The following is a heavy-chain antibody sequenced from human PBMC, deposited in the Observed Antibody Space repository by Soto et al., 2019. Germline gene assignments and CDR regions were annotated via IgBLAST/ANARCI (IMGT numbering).Heavy chain of an antibody. CDR3: ARGFSSSWYYYYGMDV. V-gene: IGHV1-8*01. D-gene: IGHD6-13*01. CDR2: MNPNSGNT. CDR1: GYTFTSYD. Sequence: ASGKVCCKASGYTFTSYDINWVRQATGQGLEWMGWMNPNSGNTGYAQKFQGRVTMTRNTSISTAYMELSSLRSEDTAVYYCARGFSSSWYYYYGMDVWGQGTTVTVSS. J-gene: IGHJ6*02.